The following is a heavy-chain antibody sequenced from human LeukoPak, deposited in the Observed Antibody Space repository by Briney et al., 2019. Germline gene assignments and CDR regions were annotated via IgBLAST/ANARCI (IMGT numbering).Heavy chain of an antibody. V-gene: IGHV3-30*18. CDR1: GFTFSSYG. J-gene: IGHJ5*02. Sequence: PGGSLRLSCAASGFTFSSYGMHWVRQAPGKGLEWVAVISYDGSLRFYADSVKGRFTISRDSSKSTVYLQMNSLRAADTAVYYCAKDFQTGTTSWGQGTLVTVSS. CDR3: AKDFQTGTTS. CDR2: ISYDGSLR. D-gene: IGHD1-1*01.